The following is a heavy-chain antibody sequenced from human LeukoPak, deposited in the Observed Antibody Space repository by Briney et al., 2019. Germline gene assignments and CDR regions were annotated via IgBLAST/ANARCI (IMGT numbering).Heavy chain of an antibody. CDR2: IYSGGST. J-gene: IGHJ4*02. CDR3: ASSTGDGSLFDY. CDR1: GFTVSSNY. Sequence: GGSLRLSCAASGFTVSSNYMSWVRQAPGKGLEGVSVIYSGGSTYYADSVKGRFTISRDNSKNTLYLQKNSLRAEDTAVYYCASSTGDGSLFDYWGQGTLVTVSS. V-gene: IGHV3-53*01. D-gene: IGHD5-24*01.